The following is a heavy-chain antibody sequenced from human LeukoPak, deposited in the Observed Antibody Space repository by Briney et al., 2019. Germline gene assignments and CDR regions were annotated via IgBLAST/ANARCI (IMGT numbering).Heavy chain of an antibody. CDR2: ISAYNRNT. CDR3: ARGPYYYGSGTPPLDY. V-gene: IGHV1-18*01. Sequence: ASVKVSCKVSGYSLTELSMHWVRQAPGKGLEWMGWISAYNRNTNYAQKLQGRVTMTTDTSTSTAYMELRSLRSDDTAVYYCARGPYYYGSGTPPLDYWGQGTLVTVSS. J-gene: IGHJ4*02. CDR1: GYSLTELS. D-gene: IGHD3-10*01.